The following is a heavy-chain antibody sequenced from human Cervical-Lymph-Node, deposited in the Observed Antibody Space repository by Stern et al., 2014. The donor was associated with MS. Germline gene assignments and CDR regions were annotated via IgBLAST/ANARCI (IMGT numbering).Heavy chain of an antibody. Sequence: VQLVESGPGLVKPSETLSITCTVSGGSISGYDCSWIRQPPGKGLEWIGHIYYSGSTNYIPSLKSRVSISIDTPKNQFSLKLSSVTAADTAVYYCARSRDAYSPLAYWGQGALVTVSS. CDR2: IYYSGST. D-gene: IGHD5-24*01. V-gene: IGHV4-59*01. CDR1: GGSISGYD. CDR3: ARSRDAYSPLAY. J-gene: IGHJ4*02.